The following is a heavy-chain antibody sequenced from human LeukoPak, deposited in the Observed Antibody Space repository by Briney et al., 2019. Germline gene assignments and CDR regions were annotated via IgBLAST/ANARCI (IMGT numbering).Heavy chain of an antibody. CDR3: ARDVASHMGLANYFDY. CDR2: ISPSGGST. CDR1: GYTFTSHY. Sequence: SVKVSCKASGYTFTSHYIHWVRQAPGQGLEWMGIISPSGGSTTYAQKFQGRVTMTWDTSTSTVYMDLSSLRSDDTAVYYCARDVASHMGLANYFDYWGQGALVIVSS. V-gene: IGHV1-46*01. J-gene: IGHJ4*02. D-gene: IGHD2-2*01.